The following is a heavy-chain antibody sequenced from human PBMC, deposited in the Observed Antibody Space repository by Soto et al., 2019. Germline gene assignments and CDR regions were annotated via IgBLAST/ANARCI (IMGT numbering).Heavy chain of an antibody. CDR1: GFTFRGYA. Sequence: GGSLRLSCEGSGFTFRGYAMSWVRQAPGKGLEWVAVISYNGSNTYYADSVKGRFTISRDNSKNTLYLQMNSLRAEDTAVYYCAKEAGYGMDVWGQGTTVTVSS. V-gene: IGHV3-30*04. D-gene: IGHD6-13*01. CDR3: AKEAGYGMDV. J-gene: IGHJ6*02. CDR2: ISYNGSNT.